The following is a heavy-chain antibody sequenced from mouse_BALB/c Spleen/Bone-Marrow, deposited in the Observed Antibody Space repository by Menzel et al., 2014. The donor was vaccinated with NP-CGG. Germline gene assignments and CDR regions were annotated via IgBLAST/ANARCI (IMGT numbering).Heavy chain of an antibody. V-gene: IGHV5-9-2*01. Sequence: EAMLVESGGGLVKPGGSLKLSCAASGFTFSSYGMSWVRQTPEKRLEWVATISGGGSYTYYPDSVKGRFTISRDNAKNNLYLQMSSLRSEDTALYYCARQYGSSYFDYWGQGTTLTVSS. CDR3: ARQYGSSYFDY. J-gene: IGHJ2*01. D-gene: IGHD1-1*01. CDR1: GFTFSSYG. CDR2: ISGGGSYT.